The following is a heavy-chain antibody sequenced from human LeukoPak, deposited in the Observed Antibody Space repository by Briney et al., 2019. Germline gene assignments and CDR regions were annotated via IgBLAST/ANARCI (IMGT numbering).Heavy chain of an antibody. CDR1: GFTFSSYG. CDR3: AAGRHYDDYAAFDY. D-gene: IGHD4-17*01. J-gene: IGHJ4*02. CDR2: IRFDGTKK. V-gene: IGHV3-30*02. Sequence: GGSLRLSCAASGFTFSSYGMHWVRQAPGKGLEWVAFIRFDGTKKYFADSVKGRFTISRDNSKNTLYLQMNSLRTEDTAVYSCAAGRHYDDYAAFDYWGQGILVTVSS.